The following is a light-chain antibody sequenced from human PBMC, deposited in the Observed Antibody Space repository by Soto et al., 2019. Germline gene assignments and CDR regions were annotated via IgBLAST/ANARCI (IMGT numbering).Light chain of an antibody. J-gene: IGKJ1*01. V-gene: IGKV3-15*01. CDR3: QQYNNWRT. Sequence: EIVITQSPATLSVSPGERATLSCRASQSVSSNLAWYQQKPGQAPRLLIYGASTRATGIPARFSGSGSGTEFTLTISRLQSEDFAVYYCQQYNNWRTFGQGTKVDIK. CDR1: QSVSSN. CDR2: GAS.